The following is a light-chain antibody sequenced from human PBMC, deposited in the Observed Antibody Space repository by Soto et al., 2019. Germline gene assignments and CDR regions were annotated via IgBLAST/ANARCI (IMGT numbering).Light chain of an antibody. V-gene: IGKV3-11*01. CDR3: QPHSHWAPWT. J-gene: IGKJ1*01. Sequence: EVVLTQSPATLSLSPGERATLSCRASENVRTFVDWYQQKPGQAPRLLIYGASNRATGIPARFSGSGSGTDFTLTISNLEPEDFAFYYCQPHSHWAPWTFGQGTRVEIQ. CDR1: ENVRTF. CDR2: GAS.